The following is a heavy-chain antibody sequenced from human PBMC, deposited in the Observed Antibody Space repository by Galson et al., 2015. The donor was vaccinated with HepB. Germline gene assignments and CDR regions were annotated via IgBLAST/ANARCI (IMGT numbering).Heavy chain of an antibody. V-gene: IGHV1-69*13. CDR2: IIPIFGTA. CDR3: ARDHREPPPYYDFWSGYYLGYGMDV. D-gene: IGHD3-3*01. J-gene: IGHJ6*02. Sequence: SVKVSCKASGGTFSSYAISWVRQAPGQGLEWMGGIIPIFGTANYAQKFQGRVTITADESTSTAYMELSSLRSEDTAVYYCARDHREPPPYYDFWSGYYLGYGMDVWGQGTTVTVSS. CDR1: GGTFSSYA.